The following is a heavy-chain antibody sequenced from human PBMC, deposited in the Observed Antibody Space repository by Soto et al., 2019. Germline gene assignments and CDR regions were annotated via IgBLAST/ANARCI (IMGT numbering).Heavy chain of an antibody. CDR3: ARGKVGATYFDH. Sequence: GESLKISCKGSGYSFTTYWIAWVRLMPGKGLEWMGIIYPGDSDTRYSPSFQGQVTMSVDKSINTAYLQWSSLKASDTAMYYCARGKVGATYFDHWGQGILVPVSS. V-gene: IGHV5-51*01. J-gene: IGHJ4*02. CDR1: GYSFTTYW. D-gene: IGHD1-26*01. CDR2: IYPGDSDT.